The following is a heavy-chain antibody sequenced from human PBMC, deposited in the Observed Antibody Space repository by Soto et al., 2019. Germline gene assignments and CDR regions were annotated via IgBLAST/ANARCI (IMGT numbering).Heavy chain of an antibody. CDR2: IHGSGGSA. Sequence: EVQLLESGGGLVQPGGALRLSCAASGFTFRNYAMSWVRQAPGKGLEWVAAIHGSGGSAYYADSVKGRFTVSRDDCKNTLYLKMRSLRVVDTALYSGAKEAVAGNGEWDLFDPWGQGTLVTVSS. CDR1: GFTFRNYA. J-gene: IGHJ5*02. V-gene: IGHV3-23*01. D-gene: IGHD6-19*01. CDR3: AKEAVAGNGEWDLFDP.